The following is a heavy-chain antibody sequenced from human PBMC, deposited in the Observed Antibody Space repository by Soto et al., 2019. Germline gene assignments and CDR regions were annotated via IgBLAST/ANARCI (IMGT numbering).Heavy chain of an antibody. J-gene: IGHJ6*02. D-gene: IGHD3-22*01. CDR2: IYHSGST. CDR1: GGSISSYY. Sequence: SETLSLTCTVSGGSISSYYWSWIRQPPGKGLEWIGYIYHSGSTNYNPSLKSRVTISVDTSKKQFSLKLSSVTAADTAVYYCAVGYYDSSGPEYGMAVWGRGTTVTVSS. CDR3: AVGYYDSSGPEYGMAV. V-gene: IGHV4-59*01.